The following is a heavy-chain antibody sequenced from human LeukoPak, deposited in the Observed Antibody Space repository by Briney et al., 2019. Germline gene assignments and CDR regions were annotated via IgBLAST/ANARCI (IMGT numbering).Heavy chain of an antibody. CDR2: IYYSGSP. D-gene: IGHD1-26*01. Sequence: SETLSLTCTVSGGSISNSGYYWGWVRQPPGKGLEWIGSIYYSGSPYYNPSLKSRVTISVDTSKNQFSLNLSSVTAADTAAYYCARHRASGGATGFDYWGQGTLVTVSS. J-gene: IGHJ4*02. V-gene: IGHV4-39*01. CDR3: ARHRASGGATGFDY. CDR1: GGSISNSGYY.